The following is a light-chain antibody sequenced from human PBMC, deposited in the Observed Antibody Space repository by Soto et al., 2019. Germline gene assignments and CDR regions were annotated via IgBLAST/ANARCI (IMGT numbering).Light chain of an antibody. CDR3: SSYAGSNIYV. V-gene: IGLV2-8*01. J-gene: IGLJ1*01. CDR2: EVS. CDR1: SSDVGGYNY. Sequence: QSVLTQPPSASGSPGQSVTISCTGTSSDVGGYNYVSWYQQHPGKAPKLMIYEVSKRPSGVPDRFSGSKSGNTASLTVSGLQDEDEADYYCSSYAGSNIYVFGTGTKLTVL.